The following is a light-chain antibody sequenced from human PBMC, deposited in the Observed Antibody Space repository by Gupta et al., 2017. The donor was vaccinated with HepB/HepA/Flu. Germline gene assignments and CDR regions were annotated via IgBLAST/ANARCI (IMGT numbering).Light chain of an antibody. CDR1: SLRSYY. CDR2: GKN. CDR3: NSRDSSGNHLV. Sequence: QDPAVSVTLGQTVRITCQGDSLRSYYASWYQQKPGQAPVLVIYGKNNRPSGIPDRFSGSSSGNTASLTITGAQAEDEADYYCNSRDSSGNHLVFGGGTKLTVL. J-gene: IGLJ2*01. V-gene: IGLV3-19*01.